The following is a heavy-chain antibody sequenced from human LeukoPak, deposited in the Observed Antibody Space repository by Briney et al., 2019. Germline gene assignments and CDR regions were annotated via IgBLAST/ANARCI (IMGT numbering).Heavy chain of an antibody. CDR2: IIPIFGTA. J-gene: IGHJ5*02. CDR1: GGTFSSYA. V-gene: IGHV1-69*13. D-gene: IGHD3-16*02. Sequence: SVKVSCKASGGTFSSYAISWVRQAPGQELEWMGGIIPIFGTANYAQKFQGRVTITADESTSTAYMELSSLRSEDTAVYYCARKGWGSYRYKGNWFDPWGQGTLVTVSS. CDR3: ARKGWGSYRYKGNWFDP.